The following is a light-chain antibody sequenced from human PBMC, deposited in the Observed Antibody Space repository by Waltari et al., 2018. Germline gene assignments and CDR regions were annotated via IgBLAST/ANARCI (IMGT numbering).Light chain of an antibody. Sequence: EIVLTQSPGTLSLSPGERATLSCRASQSVSSSYLAWYQQKPGQAPRLLIYGASSRATSIPDRFSGSGSGTDFTLTISRLEPEDFAVYYCQQYGSSPVTFGQGTKLEIK. J-gene: IGKJ2*01. CDR1: QSVSSSY. V-gene: IGKV3-20*01. CDR2: GAS. CDR3: QQYGSSPVT.